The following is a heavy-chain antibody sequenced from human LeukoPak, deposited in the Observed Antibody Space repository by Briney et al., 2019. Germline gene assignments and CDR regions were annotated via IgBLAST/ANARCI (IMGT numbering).Heavy chain of an antibody. J-gene: IGHJ4*02. D-gene: IGHD6-19*01. Sequence: MTSGTLSLTCDVSGGSISNTNRWSWVRQPPGKGLEWIGEINHSGSTNYNPSLKSRVTISVDTSKNQFSLKLSSVTAADTAVYYCARSGPWWGIAVAGTSYFDYWGQGTLVTVSS. CDR2: INHSGST. V-gene: IGHV4-4*02. CDR3: ARSGPWWGIAVAGTSYFDY. CDR1: GGSISNTNR.